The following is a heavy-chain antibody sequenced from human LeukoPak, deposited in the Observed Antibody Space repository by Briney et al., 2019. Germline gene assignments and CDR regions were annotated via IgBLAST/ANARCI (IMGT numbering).Heavy chain of an antibody. CDR2: ISGSGGST. CDR1: GFTFSSYA. J-gene: IGHJ4*02. CDR3: AKECASGYSYGYIDY. Sequence: GGSLRLSCAASGFTFSSYAMSWVRQAAGKGLEWVSAISGSGGSTYYADSVKGRFTISRDNSKNTLYLQMNSLRAEDTAVYYCAKECASGYSYGYIDYWGQGTLVTVSS. D-gene: IGHD5-18*01. V-gene: IGHV3-23*01.